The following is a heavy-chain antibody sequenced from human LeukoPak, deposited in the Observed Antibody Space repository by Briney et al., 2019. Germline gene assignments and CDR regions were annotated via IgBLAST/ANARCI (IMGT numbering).Heavy chain of an antibody. V-gene: IGHV4-59*01. D-gene: IGHD3-10*01. J-gene: IGHJ4*02. Sequence: PSETLSLTCTVSGGSISSYYWSWIRQPPGKGLEWIGYIYYSGSTNYNPSLKSRVTISVDTSKNQFSLKLSSVTAADTAVYYCARDKTKYYGSGEYYFDYWGQGTLVTVSS. CDR1: GGSISSYY. CDR3: ARDKTKYYGSGEYYFDY. CDR2: IYYSGST.